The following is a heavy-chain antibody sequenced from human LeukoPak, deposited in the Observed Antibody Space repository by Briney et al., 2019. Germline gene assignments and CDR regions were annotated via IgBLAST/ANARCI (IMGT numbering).Heavy chain of an antibody. CDR1: GGTFSSYA. J-gene: IGHJ4*02. V-gene: IGHV1-69*05. CDR2: IIPIFGTA. CDR3: ARGEVVPAAYFDY. Sequence: SAKLSCKPSGGTFSSYAISWVRQAPGQGLEWLGGIIPIFGTASYAQKVPGSVMISTDESTSTAYMELSSLRSEDTAVYYCARGEVVPAAYFDYWGQGTLVTVSS. D-gene: IGHD2-2*01.